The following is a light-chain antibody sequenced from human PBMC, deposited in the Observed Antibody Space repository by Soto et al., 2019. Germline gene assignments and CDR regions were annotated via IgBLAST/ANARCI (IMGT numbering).Light chain of an antibody. CDR1: QSISDW. J-gene: IGKJ1*01. CDR2: KAS. Sequence: DIQMTQSPSTLSASVGDRVTITCRASQSISDWLPWYQQKPGKAPKFLIYKASNLESGVPSRFSGSGSGTEFTLTISSVQPDDFATYYCQYYDSYSWTFGQGTKVEIK. CDR3: QYYDSYSWT. V-gene: IGKV1-5*03.